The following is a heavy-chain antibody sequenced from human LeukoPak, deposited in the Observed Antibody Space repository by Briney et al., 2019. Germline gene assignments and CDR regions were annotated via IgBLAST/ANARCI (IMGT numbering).Heavy chain of an antibody. V-gene: IGHV4-59*08. CDR1: GGSISSYY. D-gene: IGHD4-17*01. CDR2: IYYSGST. Sequence: SETLSLTCTVYGGSISSYYWSWIRQLPGKGLEWIGYIYYSGSTNYNPSLKSRVTASVDTPKNQFSLRLSLVTAADTAVYYCARHADYGAYLDYWGQGTLVIVSS. CDR3: ARHADYGAYLDY. J-gene: IGHJ4*02.